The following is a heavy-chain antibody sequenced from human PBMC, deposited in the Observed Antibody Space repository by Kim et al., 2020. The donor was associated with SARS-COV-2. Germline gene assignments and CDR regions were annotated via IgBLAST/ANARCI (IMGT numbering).Heavy chain of an antibody. V-gene: IGHV4-59*01. Sequence: SETLSLTCTVSGGSISSYYWSWIRQPPGKGLEWIGYIYYSGSTNYNPSLKSRVTISVDTSKNQFSLKLSSVTAADTAVYYCARGDIVATNTYYFDYWGQGTLVTVSS. CDR2: IYYSGST. D-gene: IGHD5-12*01. CDR3: ARGDIVATNTYYFDY. CDR1: GGSISSYY. J-gene: IGHJ4*02.